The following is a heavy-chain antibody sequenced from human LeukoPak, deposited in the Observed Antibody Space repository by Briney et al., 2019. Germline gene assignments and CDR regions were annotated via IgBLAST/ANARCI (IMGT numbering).Heavy chain of an antibody. J-gene: IGHJ3*02. CDR2: IYYSGST. D-gene: IGHD6-19*01. CDR3: ARTMRSGWQPIDTFDI. Sequence: PSETLSLTCTVSDGSISSGDYYWGWIRQPPGKGLEWIGYIYYSGSTYYNPSLKSRVTISVDTSKNQFSLKLGSVTAADTAVYYCARTMRSGWQPIDTFDIWGQGTMVTVSS. CDR1: DGSISSGDYY. V-gene: IGHV4-30-4*01.